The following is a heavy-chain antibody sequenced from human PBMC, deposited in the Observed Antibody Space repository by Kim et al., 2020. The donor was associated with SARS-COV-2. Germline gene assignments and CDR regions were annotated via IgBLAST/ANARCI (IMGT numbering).Heavy chain of an antibody. V-gene: IGHV3-30*18. CDR2: ISYDGSNK. CDR1: GFTFSSYG. J-gene: IGHJ6*02. CDR3: AKGGRSGYDYYYYYYGMDV. Sequence: GGSLRLSCAASGFTFSSYGMHWVRQAPGKGLEWVAVISYDGSNKYYADSVKGRFTISRDNSKNTLYLQMTSLRAEDTAVYYCAKGGRSGYDYYYYYYGMDVWGQGTTVTVSS. D-gene: IGHD5-12*01.